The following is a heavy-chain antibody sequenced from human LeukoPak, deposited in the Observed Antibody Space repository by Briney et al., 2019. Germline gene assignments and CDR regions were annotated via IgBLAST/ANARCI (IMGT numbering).Heavy chain of an antibody. CDR2: ISASGDST. J-gene: IGHJ4*02. D-gene: IGHD2-2*02. CDR3: AKSGSGVPAAISPDYPGF. CDR1: GFTFSNYA. V-gene: IGHV3-23*01. Sequence: GGSLRLSCAASGFTFSNYAMSGVRQAPGKGLEWVSGISASGDSTYYADSVKGRYTISRDNSKNTLFLQMNSLRAEDTAVYYCAKSGSGVPAAISPDYPGFWGQGTLVTVSS.